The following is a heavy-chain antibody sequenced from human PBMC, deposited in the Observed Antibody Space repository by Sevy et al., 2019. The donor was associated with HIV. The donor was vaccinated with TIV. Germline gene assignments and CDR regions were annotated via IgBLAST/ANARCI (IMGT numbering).Heavy chain of an antibody. CDR2: ISDTGIGT. CDR3: ARTGRSCNGTTCPIDY. J-gene: IGHJ4*02. CDR1: GFTFSSYA. Sequence: GGSLRLSCAASGFTFSSYAMFWVRQAPGKGLEWVSSISDTGIGTYYADSVKGRFTISRDNSKNTLYLQMSSLRAEDTAVYYCARTGRSCNGTTCPIDYWGQGALVTVSS. V-gene: IGHV3-23*01. D-gene: IGHD1-1*01.